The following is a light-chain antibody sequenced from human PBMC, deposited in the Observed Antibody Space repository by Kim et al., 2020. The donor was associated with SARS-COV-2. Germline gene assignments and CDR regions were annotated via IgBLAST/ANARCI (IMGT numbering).Light chain of an antibody. CDR2: DIS. Sequence: QSALTQPASLSGSPGQSVTISCSGTINDLGTYALISWYQQYPGKAPRLIIFDISQRPSGISGRFSGSKSGNTASLTISPLDPDDEADYFCCSFTSGISWVFGGGTKLTVL. CDR3: CSFTSGISWV. J-gene: IGLJ3*02. CDR1: INDLGTYAL. V-gene: IGLV2-23*02.